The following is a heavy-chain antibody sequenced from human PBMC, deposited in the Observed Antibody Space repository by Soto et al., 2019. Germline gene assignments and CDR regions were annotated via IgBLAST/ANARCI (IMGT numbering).Heavy chain of an antibody. CDR2: IILPFGTP. J-gene: IGHJ5*02. CDR1: GGTFSNYA. Sequence: GASVKVSCKASGGTFSNYAISWVRQAPGQGLEWMGGIILPFGTPNYAQKFQGRVTITADKSTSTAYMELSSLRSEDTAVYYCARDLELGYCSGGSCYDWFDPWGQGTLVTVSS. V-gene: IGHV1-69*06. D-gene: IGHD2-15*01. CDR3: ARDLELGYCSGGSCYDWFDP.